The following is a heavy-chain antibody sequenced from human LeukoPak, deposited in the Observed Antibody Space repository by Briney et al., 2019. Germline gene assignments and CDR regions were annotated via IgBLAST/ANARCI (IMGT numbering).Heavy chain of an antibody. D-gene: IGHD6-13*01. CDR1: GFTFSSYA. Sequence: PGGSLRLSCAASGFTFSSYAMHWVRQAPVKGLEWVAVISYDGSNKYYADSVKGRFTISRDNSKNTLYLQMNSLRAEDTAVYYCARHLIAARPGGWGQGTLVTVSS. CDR3: ARHLIAARPGG. J-gene: IGHJ4*02. CDR2: ISYDGSNK. V-gene: IGHV3-30-3*01.